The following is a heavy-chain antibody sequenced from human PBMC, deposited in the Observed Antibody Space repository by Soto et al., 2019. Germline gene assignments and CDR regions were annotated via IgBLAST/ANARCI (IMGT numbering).Heavy chain of an antibody. CDR2: IVVGSGNT. V-gene: IGHV1-58*01. CDR3: AADYDILTGYYPIFDY. CDR1: GFTFTSSA. D-gene: IGHD3-9*01. Sequence: SVKVSCKASGFTFTSSAVQWVRQARGQRLEWIGWIVVGSGNTNYAQKFQERVTITRDMSTSTAYMELSSLRSEDTAVYYCAADYDILTGYYPIFDYWGQGTLVTVSS. J-gene: IGHJ4*02.